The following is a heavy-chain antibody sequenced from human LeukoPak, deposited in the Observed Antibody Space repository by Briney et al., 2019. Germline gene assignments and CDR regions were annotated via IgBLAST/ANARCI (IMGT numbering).Heavy chain of an antibody. V-gene: IGHV1-69*13. CDR2: IIPIFGTA. J-gene: IGHJ4*02. Sequence: VASVKVSCKVSGYTLNELSMHWVRQAPGQGLEWMGGIIPIFGTANYAQKFQGRVTITADESTSTAYMELSSLRSEDTAVYYCARTSDVTMVRGVIISPFDYWGQGTLVTVSS. CDR3: ARTSDVTMVRGVIISPFDY. CDR1: GYTLNELS. D-gene: IGHD3-10*01.